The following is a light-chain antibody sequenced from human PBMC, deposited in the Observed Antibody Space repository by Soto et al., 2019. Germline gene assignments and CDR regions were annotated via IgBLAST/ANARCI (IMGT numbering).Light chain of an antibody. CDR1: QGIANY. V-gene: IGKV1-9*01. J-gene: IGKJ3*01. CDR2: SAS. CDR3: QQLSISPLT. Sequence: DIHLTQSPSFLSASEGDRVTITCRASQGIANYLAWFQQKPGKAPKLLIDSASTLQSGVPSRFSGSGVGTEFTLTITSLQPEDSATYYCQQLSISPLTFGPGTRVDIK.